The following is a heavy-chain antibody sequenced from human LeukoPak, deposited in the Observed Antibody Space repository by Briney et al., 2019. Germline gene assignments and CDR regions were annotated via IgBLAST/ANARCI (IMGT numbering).Heavy chain of an antibody. V-gene: IGHV3-23*01. D-gene: IGHD4-17*01. CDR1: GFTFSSCA. CDR2: ISGSGGST. J-gene: IGHJ6*02. Sequence: PGGSLRLSCAASGFTFSSCAMSWVRQAPGKGLEWVSAISGSGGSTYYADSVKGRFTISRDNSKNTLYLQMNSLRAEDTAVYYCAKDLDGDYGHYYYGMDVWGQGTTVTVSS. CDR3: AKDLDGDYGHYYYGMDV.